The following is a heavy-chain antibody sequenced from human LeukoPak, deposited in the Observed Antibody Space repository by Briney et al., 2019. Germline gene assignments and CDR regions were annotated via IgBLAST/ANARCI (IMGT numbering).Heavy chain of an antibody. CDR3: ARGDGYNYFDY. CDR1: GFTFSTFA. V-gene: IGHV3-23*01. CDR2: IFPSGGEI. Sequence: GGSLRLSCAASGFTFSTFAMIWVRQPPGKGLEWVSSIFPSGGEIHYADSVKGRFTISRDNSKNTVYLQMNSLRAEDTAVYYCARGDGYNYFDYWGQGTLVTVSS. D-gene: IGHD5-24*01. J-gene: IGHJ4*02.